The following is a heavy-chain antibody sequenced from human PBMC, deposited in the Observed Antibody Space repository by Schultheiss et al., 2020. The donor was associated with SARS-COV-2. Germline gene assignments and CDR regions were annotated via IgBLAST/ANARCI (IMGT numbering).Heavy chain of an antibody. CDR3: ARGGGGGIAARHYYYYYYMDV. CDR2: INPNSGGT. V-gene: IGHV1-2*02. J-gene: IGHJ6*03. D-gene: IGHD6-6*01. Sequence: ASVKVSCKASGYTFTGYYMHWVRQAPGQGLEWMGWINPNSGGTNYAQKFQGRVTMTRDTSISTAYMELSRLRSEDTAVYYCARGGGGGIAARHYYYYYYMDVWGKGTTVTVSS. CDR1: GYTFTGYY.